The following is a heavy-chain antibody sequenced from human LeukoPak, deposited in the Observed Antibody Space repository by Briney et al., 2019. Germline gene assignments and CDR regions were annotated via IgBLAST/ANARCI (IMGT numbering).Heavy chain of an antibody. D-gene: IGHD3-10*01. CDR2: FDPEDGET. V-gene: IGHV1-24*01. CDR3: ATAKLSLLWFGELLAGFDY. Sequence: ASVKVSCKVSGYTLTELSMHWVRQAPGQGLEWMGGFDPEDGETIYAQKFQGRVTMTDDTSTDTAYMELSSLRSEDTAVYYCATAKLSLLWFGELLAGFDYWGQGTLVTVSS. CDR1: GYTLTELS. J-gene: IGHJ4*02.